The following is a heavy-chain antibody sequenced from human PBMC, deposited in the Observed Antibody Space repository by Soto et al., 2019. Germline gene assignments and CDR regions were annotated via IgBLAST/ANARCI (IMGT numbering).Heavy chain of an antibody. V-gene: IGHV1-2*04. CDR1: GYTFTGYY. Sequence: ASVKVSCKASGYTFTGYYMHCVRQAPGQGLEWMGWINPNSGGTNYAQKFQGWVTMTRDTSISTAYMELSRLRSDDTAVYYCARDSTMVRGKTRYYYYGMDVWGQGTTVTVSS. CDR3: ARDSTMVRGKTRYYYYGMDV. D-gene: IGHD3-10*01. CDR2: INPNSGGT. J-gene: IGHJ6*02.